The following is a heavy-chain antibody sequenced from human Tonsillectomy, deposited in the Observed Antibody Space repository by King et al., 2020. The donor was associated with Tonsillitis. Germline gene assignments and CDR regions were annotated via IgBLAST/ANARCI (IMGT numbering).Heavy chain of an antibody. D-gene: IGHD3-3*01. V-gene: IGHV3-23*04. Sequence: VQLVESGGGLVQPGGSLRLSCAASGFTFSSYAMSRVRQAPGKGLEWVSAISGSGGNKYYADSVKGRFTISRDNSKNTLYLQMNSLRAEDTGVYYRAKDATPQNTTVGLVNRQRRYTWFDSWGQGTLVTVSS. CDR2: ISGSGGNK. CDR3: AKDATPQNTTVGLVNRQRRYTWFDS. J-gene: IGHJ5*01. CDR1: GFTFSSYA.